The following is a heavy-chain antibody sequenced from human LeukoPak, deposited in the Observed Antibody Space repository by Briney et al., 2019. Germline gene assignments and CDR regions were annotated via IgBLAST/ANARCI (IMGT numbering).Heavy chain of an antibody. D-gene: IGHD3-16*01. V-gene: IGHV3-21*01. CDR2: IGSISDYV. Sequence: PGGSLRLSCAASGFTFNTYTMNWVRQTPGKGLEWVSSIGSISDYVSYADSVKGRFTISRDNAKNSVYLQMNSLRVEDMGVYYCGNSRGSYVWGQGTLVTVPS. J-gene: IGHJ4*02. CDR3: GNSRGSYV. CDR1: GFTFNTYT.